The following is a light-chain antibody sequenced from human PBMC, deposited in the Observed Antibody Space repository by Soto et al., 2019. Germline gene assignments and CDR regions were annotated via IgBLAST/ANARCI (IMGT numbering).Light chain of an antibody. CDR1: QTILSW. CDR2: DAS. V-gene: IGKV1-5*01. CDR3: QQYNSYSWT. J-gene: IGKJ1*01. Sequence: DIQMTQSPPTLSASVGDRVTITCRASQTILSWLAWYQQKPGKAPKLLIFDASILESGVPSRFSGSGSGTEFTLTISSLQPDDFATYYCQQYNSYSWTFGQGTKVDIK.